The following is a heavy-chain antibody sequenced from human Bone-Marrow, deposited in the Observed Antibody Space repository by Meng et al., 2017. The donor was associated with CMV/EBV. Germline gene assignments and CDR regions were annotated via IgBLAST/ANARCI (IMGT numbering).Heavy chain of an antibody. CDR2: ISTTGTYI. Sequence: GGSLRLSCAASGFSFGSYSMSWVRQAPGKGLEWVASISTTGTYIYYANSVRGRFTISRDSAKKSLYLQMNSLTSEDTAIYYCAKFGVSCAGSGCFARGWFDPWGQGTLVTVSS. J-gene: IGHJ5*02. D-gene: IGHD3-3*01. CDR1: GFSFGSYS. CDR3: AKFGVSCAGSGCFARGWFDP. V-gene: IGHV3-21*01.